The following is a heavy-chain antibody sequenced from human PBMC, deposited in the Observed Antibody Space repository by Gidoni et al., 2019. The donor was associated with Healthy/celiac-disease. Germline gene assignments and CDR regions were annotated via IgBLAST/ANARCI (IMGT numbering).Heavy chain of an antibody. CDR2: IYYSGST. Sequence: QVQLQESGPGLVTPSQTLSPTCTVSGGSISSGGYHWSWIRQHPGKGLEWIGYIYYSGSTYYNPSLKSRVTISVDTSKNQFSLKLSSVTAADTAVYYCARRDCSSTSCYIRGMDYGMDVWGQGTTVTVSS. V-gene: IGHV4-31*03. J-gene: IGHJ6*02. D-gene: IGHD2-2*02. CDR3: ARRDCSSTSCYIRGMDYGMDV. CDR1: GGSISSGGYH.